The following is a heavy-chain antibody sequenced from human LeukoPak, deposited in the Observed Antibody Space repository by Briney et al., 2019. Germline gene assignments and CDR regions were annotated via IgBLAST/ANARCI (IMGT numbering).Heavy chain of an antibody. Sequence: GGSLRLSCAASGFTVSSNYMSWVRQPPGKGLEWVSVIYSGGSTYYADSVKGRFTISRDNSKNTLYLQMNSLRAEDTAVYYCAKDPGPIAAADNRDYWGQGTLVTVSS. V-gene: IGHV3-53*01. CDR2: IYSGGST. CDR3: AKDPGPIAAADNRDY. D-gene: IGHD6-13*01. J-gene: IGHJ4*02. CDR1: GFTVSSNY.